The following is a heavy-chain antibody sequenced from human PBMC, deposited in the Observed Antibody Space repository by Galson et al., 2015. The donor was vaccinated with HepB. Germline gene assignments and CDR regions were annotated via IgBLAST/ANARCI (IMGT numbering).Heavy chain of an antibody. CDR2: IIPILGIA. D-gene: IGHD6-6*01. J-gene: IGHJ6*02. CDR1: GGTFSSYT. Sequence: SVKVSCKASGGTFSSYTISWVRQAPGQGLEWMGRIIPILGIANYAQKFQGRVTITADKSTSTAYMELSSLRSEDTAVYYCARAAPSSIAARPYGMDVWGQGTTVTVSS. CDR3: ARAAPSSIAARPYGMDV. V-gene: IGHV1-69*02.